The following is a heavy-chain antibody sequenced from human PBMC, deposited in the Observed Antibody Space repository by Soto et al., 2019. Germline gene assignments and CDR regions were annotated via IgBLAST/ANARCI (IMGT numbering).Heavy chain of an antibody. D-gene: IGHD2-8*02. V-gene: IGHV3-33*01. J-gene: IGHJ6*04. CDR1: GFTFSSYG. CDR2: IWYDGSNK. Sequence: QVQLVESGGGVVQPGRSLRLSCAPPGFTFSSYGMHWVPQAPGKGLEWVAVIWYDGSNKYYADSVKGRFTISRDNSKNTLYLQMNSLRAKDTAVYYCAREGWRDTGGMDVWGEGTTVTDSS. CDR3: AREGWRDTGGMDV.